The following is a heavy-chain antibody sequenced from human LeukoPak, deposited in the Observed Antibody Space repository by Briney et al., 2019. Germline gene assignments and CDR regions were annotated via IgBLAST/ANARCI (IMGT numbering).Heavy chain of an antibody. D-gene: IGHD2-2*01. V-gene: IGHV3-53*05. CDR3: VKSPLGDCSNNRCSDR. J-gene: IGHJ4*02. CDR1: GFTVSSNY. CDR2: IYSGGST. Sequence: PGGSLRLSCAASGFTVSSNYMSWVRQAPGKGLEWVTVIYSGGSTYYADSVKGRFTISRDNSKNTLYLQMNSLRVEDTAVYHCVKSPLGDCSNNRCSDRWGQGILVTVPS.